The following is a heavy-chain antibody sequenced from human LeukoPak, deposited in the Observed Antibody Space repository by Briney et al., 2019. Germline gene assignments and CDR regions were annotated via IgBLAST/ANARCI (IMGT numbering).Heavy chain of an antibody. Sequence: GGSLRLSCAASGFTVSSNYMSWVRQTPGKGLEWVSAITGSGDDTYYADSVKGRFTISRDSSRNTLYLQMNSLRAEDTAVYYCAKYTPANYYGSGSLFDYWGQGALVTVSS. CDR1: GFTVSSNY. CDR2: ITGSGDDT. CDR3: AKYTPANYYGSGSLFDY. D-gene: IGHD3-10*01. J-gene: IGHJ4*02. V-gene: IGHV3-23*01.